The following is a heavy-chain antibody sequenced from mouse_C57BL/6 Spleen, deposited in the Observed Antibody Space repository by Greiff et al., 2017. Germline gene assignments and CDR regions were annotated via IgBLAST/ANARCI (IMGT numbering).Heavy chain of an antibody. D-gene: IGHD1-1*01. J-gene: IGHJ4*01. CDR1: GFSLTSYG. CDR3: AKRDSSYAMDY. Sequence: VQLQESGPGLVQPSQSLSITCTVSGFSLTSYGVHWVRQSPGKGLEWLGVIWRGGSTDYNAAFMSRLSITEDNSKSQVFFKMNSLQADDTAIYCCAKRDSSYAMDYWGQGTSVTVSS. CDR2: IWRGGST. V-gene: IGHV2-5*01.